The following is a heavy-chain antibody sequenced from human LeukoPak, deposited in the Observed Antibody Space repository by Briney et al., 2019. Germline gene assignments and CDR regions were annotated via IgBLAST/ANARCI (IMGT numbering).Heavy chain of an antibody. J-gene: IGHJ4*02. D-gene: IGHD3-10*01. CDR2: INPNSGGT. V-gene: IGHV1-2*02. Sequence: GASVKVSCKASGYTFTGYYMHWVRQAPGQGLEWMGLINPNSGGTNYAQKFQGRVTMTRDTSISTAYMELSRLRSEDTAVYYCARAGDGSGSYWFDAKYYFDYWGQGTLVTVSS. CDR3: ARAGDGSGSYWFDAKYYFDY. CDR1: GYTFTGYY.